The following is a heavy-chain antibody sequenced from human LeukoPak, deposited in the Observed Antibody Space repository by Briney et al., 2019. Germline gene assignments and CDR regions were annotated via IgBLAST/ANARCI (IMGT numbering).Heavy chain of an antibody. CDR3: ARLPGSSSWYEVDY. V-gene: IGHV4-39*07. CDR1: GGSISSSSYS. D-gene: IGHD6-13*01. Sequence: SETLSLTCTVSGGSISSSSYSWSWIRQPPGKGLEWIGEINHSGSTNYNPSLKSRVTISVDTSKNQFSLKLSSVTAADTAVYYCARLPGSSSWYEVDYWGQGTLVTVSS. CDR2: INHSGST. J-gene: IGHJ4*02.